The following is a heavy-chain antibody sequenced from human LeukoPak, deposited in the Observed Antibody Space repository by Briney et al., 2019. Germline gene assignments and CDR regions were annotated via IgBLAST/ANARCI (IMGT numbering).Heavy chain of an antibody. CDR2: INPSGGST. Sequence: ASVKVSCKASGYTFTSYYMHWVRQAPGQGLEWMGIINPSGGSTSYAQKFQGRVTVTRDTSTSTVYMELSSLRSEDTAVYYCAREDTAMPKRRAFDYWGQGTLVTVSS. CDR3: AREDTAMPKRRAFDY. D-gene: IGHD5-18*01. V-gene: IGHV1-46*01. J-gene: IGHJ4*02. CDR1: GYTFTSYY.